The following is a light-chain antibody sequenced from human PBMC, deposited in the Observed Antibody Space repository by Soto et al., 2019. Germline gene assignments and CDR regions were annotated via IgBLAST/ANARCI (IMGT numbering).Light chain of an antibody. CDR2: GAS. Sequence: EIVMAQSPATLSVSPGERASCSCRASQTVLTNLAWYQQKPGQAPRLLFYGASTRATGVPARFSGSGSGTEFTLTISSLQSEDFAIYYCQQYNDWPITFGQGTRLEIK. CDR1: QTVLTN. V-gene: IGKV3-15*01. J-gene: IGKJ5*01. CDR3: QQYNDWPIT.